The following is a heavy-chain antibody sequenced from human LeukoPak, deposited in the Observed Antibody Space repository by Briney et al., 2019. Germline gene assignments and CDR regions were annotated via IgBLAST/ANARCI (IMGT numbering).Heavy chain of an antibody. Sequence: GGSLRLSCAASGFTFSSYAMSWVRQAPGKGLEWVSYIVGSSSNIYYADSVKGRFTISRDNAKNSLYLQMDSLRAEDTAVYYCATDSPETAAFDYWGQGTLVTVSS. V-gene: IGHV3-48*04. CDR1: GFTFSSYA. D-gene: IGHD1-1*01. J-gene: IGHJ4*02. CDR2: IVGSSSNI. CDR3: ATDSPETAAFDY.